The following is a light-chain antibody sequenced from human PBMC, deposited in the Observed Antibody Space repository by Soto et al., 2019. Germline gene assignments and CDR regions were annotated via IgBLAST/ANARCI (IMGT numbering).Light chain of an antibody. Sequence: EIVLTQSPGTLSVSPGERATLSFRASPSVSSSYLAWYQQKPGQAPRLLIYGASSSATGIPDTFSVSGSWTDFTLTTRRLEPEDLALYYCQDDGSSPIFDFGPETKVYIK. CDR2: GAS. CDR3: QDDGSSPIFD. J-gene: IGKJ3*01. V-gene: IGKV3-20*01. CDR1: PSVSSSY.